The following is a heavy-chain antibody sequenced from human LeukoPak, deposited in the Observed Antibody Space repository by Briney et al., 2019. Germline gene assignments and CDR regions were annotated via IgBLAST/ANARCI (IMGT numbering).Heavy chain of an antibody. V-gene: IGHV3-21*04. Sequence: GGSLRLSCAASGFTFSSYSMNWVRQAPGKGLEWVSSISSSSSYMYYADSVKGRFTISRDNSKNTLYLQMNSLRAEDTAVYYCAKLGTVIYSYVDVWGKGTTVTVSS. J-gene: IGHJ6*04. D-gene: IGHD5-18*01. CDR1: GFTFSSYS. CDR2: ISSSSSYM. CDR3: AKLGTVIYSYVDV.